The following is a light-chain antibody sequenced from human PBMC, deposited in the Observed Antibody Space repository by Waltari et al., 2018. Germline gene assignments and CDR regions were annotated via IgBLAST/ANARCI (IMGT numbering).Light chain of an antibody. CDR3: QQYFTTPYT. Sequence: DIVLTQSPDSLAVSLGERVTFNCKSSQSLLYSSNNRNYLAWYQQRAGQSPKLLIYGASTREMGVPSRFRGSGSGTDFTLTISSLQAEDVAIYYCQQYFTTPYTFGRGTKLEIK. V-gene: IGKV4-1*01. J-gene: IGKJ2*01. CDR2: GAS. CDR1: QSLLYSSNNRNY.